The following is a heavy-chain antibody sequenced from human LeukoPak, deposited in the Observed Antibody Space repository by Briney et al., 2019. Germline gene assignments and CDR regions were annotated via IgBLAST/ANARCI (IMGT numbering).Heavy chain of an antibody. CDR2: IYSDGNTT. D-gene: IGHD2-2*01. V-gene: IGHV3-74*01. CDR1: GFTFSNYW. Sequence: GGSLKLSCAGSGFTFSNYWMRWVRQAPGKGLVWVSRIYSDGNTTNYADSVKGRFTISRDNAKNTLYLQMNSLRAEDTAVYYCARDQGSTSRGIDYWGQGTLVIVSS. J-gene: IGHJ4*02. CDR3: ARDQGSTSRGIDY.